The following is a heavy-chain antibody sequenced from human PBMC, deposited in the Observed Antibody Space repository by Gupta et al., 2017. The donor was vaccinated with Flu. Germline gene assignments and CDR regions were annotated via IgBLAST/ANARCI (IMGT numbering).Heavy chain of an antibody. J-gene: IGHJ4*02. Sequence: QVQLVESGGGVVQPGRSLRLSCAASGFTFSSYGMHWVRQAPGKGLEWVAVISYDGSNKYYADSVKGRFTISRDNSKNTLYLQMNSLRAEDTAVYYCAKEEYDYSNHFDYWGQGTLVTVSS. CDR1: GFTFSSYG. D-gene: IGHD4-4*01. CDR3: AKEEYDYSNHFDY. V-gene: IGHV3-30*18. CDR2: ISYDGSNK.